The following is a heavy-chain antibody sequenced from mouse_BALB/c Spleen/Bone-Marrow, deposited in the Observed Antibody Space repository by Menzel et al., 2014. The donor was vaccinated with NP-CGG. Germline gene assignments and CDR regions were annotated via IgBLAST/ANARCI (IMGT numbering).Heavy chain of an antibody. CDR1: GYVFTNYL. Sequence: QVHVKQSGAELVRPGTSVKVSCKASGYVFTNYLIEWVKQRPGQGLEWIGVINAGSGGTDYSEKFKGEATLTADKSSSTAYMQISSLTSDDSAVYFCARSLTGKNTFDYWGQGTTLTVSS. J-gene: IGHJ2*01. D-gene: IGHD4-1*01. CDR3: ARSLTGKNTFDY. V-gene: IGHV1-54*01. CDR2: INAGSGGT.